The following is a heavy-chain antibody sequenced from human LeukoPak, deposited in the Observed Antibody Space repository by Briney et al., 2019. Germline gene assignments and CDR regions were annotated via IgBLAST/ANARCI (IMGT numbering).Heavy chain of an antibody. J-gene: IGHJ4*02. CDR2: ISGSGGST. V-gene: IGHV3-23*01. D-gene: IGHD3-3*01. CDR1: GFTFSSYT. Sequence: GASLRLSCAASGFTFSSYTMSWVRQAPGKGLEWVSAISGSGGSTYYADSVKGRFTISRDNSKNTLYLQMNSLRAEDTAVYYCAKDTDFWYFDYWGQGTLVTVSS. CDR3: AKDTDFWYFDY.